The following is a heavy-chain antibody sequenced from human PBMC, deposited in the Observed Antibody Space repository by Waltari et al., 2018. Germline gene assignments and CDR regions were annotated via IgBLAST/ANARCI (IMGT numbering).Heavy chain of an antibody. V-gene: IGHV4-39*07. Sequence: QLQLQESGPGLVKPSETLSLTCTVSGGSLSSSSYYWGWIRQPPGKGLEWIGSIYYSGSTYYNPSRKSRVTISVDTSKNQFSLKLSSVTAADTAVYYCARGLGYDSSGTDAFDIWGQGTMVTVSS. J-gene: IGHJ3*02. D-gene: IGHD3-22*01. CDR2: IYYSGST. CDR1: GGSLSSSSYY. CDR3: ARGLGYDSSGTDAFDI.